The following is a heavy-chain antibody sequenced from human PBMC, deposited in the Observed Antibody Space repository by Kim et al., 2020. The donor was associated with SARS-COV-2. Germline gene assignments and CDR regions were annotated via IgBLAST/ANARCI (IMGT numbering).Heavy chain of an antibody. J-gene: IGHJ4*02. CDR1: GFTFSSYS. D-gene: IGHD2-2*02. V-gene: IGHV3-21*01. CDR2: ISSSSSYI. CDR3: ARGYCSSTSCYTSGYFDWLLSPFDY. Sequence: GGSLRLSCAASGFTFSSYSMNWVRQAPGNGLEWVSSISSSSSYIYYADSVKGRFTISRDNAKNSLYLQMNSLRAEDTAVYYCARGYCSSTSCYTSGYFDWLLSPFDYWGQGTLVTVSS.